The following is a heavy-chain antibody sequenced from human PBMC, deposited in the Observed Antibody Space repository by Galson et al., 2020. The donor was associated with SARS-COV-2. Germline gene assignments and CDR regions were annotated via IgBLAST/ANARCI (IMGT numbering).Heavy chain of an antibody. Sequence: ETSETLSLTCTVPGGSISSGAYYWSCIRQHPGKGLEWIGYIYYSGSTYYNPSLKSRVTITVDTSKNQFSLKLSSVTAADTAVYYCARASRTIFGVVRHFDYWGQGTLVTVSS. D-gene: IGHD3-3*01. CDR2: IYYSGST. CDR1: GGSISSGAYY. J-gene: IGHJ4*02. CDR3: ARASRTIFGVVRHFDY. V-gene: IGHV4-31*03.